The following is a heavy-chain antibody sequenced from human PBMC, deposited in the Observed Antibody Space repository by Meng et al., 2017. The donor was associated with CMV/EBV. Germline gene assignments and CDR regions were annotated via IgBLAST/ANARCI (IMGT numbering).Heavy chain of an antibody. CDR1: GFTFSSYA. CDR3: AKAPSYYYDSSGEDY. V-gene: IGHV3-23*01. Sequence: GESLKISCAASGFTFSSYAMSWVRQAPGKGLEWVSAISGSGGSTYYADSVKGRFTISRDNSKNTLYLQMNSLRAEDTAVYYCAKAPSYYYDSSGEDYWGQGTLVTVSS. D-gene: IGHD3-22*01. CDR2: ISGSGGST. J-gene: IGHJ4*02.